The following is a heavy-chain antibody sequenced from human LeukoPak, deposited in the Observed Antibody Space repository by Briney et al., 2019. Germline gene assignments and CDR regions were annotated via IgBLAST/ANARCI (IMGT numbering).Heavy chain of an antibody. CDR3: ARDGYNPIDY. J-gene: IGHJ4*02. CDR2: IYYSGST. Sequence: SETLSLTCTVSGGSISSNSYYWGWIRQPPGKGLEWIGSIYYSGSTYYNPSLKSRVTISVDTSKNQFSLKLRSVTAADTAMYYCARDGYNPIDYWGQGTLVTVSS. V-gene: IGHV4-39*02. CDR1: GGSISSNSYY. D-gene: IGHD5-24*01.